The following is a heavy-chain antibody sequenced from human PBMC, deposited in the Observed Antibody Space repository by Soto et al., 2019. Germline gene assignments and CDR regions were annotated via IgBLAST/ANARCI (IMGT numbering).Heavy chain of an antibody. CDR3: ARETYGDYVWYFGP. CDR2: TYHSGNP. V-gene: IGHV4-30-2*01. D-gene: IGHD4-17*01. J-gene: IGHJ5*02. Sequence: QLQLQESGSRLVKSSETLSLTCAVSGDTISTGGYSWAWIRQPPGKPQEWSGHTYHSGNPYYNPALNSRVTVSVDRSKNPFSLKLTSGPAADPAVYFCARETYGDYVWYFGPWGQGTLVTVSS. CDR1: GDTISTGGYS.